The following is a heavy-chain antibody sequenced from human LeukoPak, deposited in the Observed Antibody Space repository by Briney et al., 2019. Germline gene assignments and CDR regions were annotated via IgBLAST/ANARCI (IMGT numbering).Heavy chain of an antibody. Sequence: ASVKVSCKASGGTFSSYAISWVRQAPGQGLEWMGGIIPIFGTANYAQKFQGRVTITADKSTSTAYMELSSLRSEDTAVYYCATRDEQYYYYYMDVWGKGTTVTISS. CDR2: IIPIFGTA. J-gene: IGHJ6*03. CDR3: ATRDEQYYYYYMDV. CDR1: GGTFSSYA. V-gene: IGHV1-69*06.